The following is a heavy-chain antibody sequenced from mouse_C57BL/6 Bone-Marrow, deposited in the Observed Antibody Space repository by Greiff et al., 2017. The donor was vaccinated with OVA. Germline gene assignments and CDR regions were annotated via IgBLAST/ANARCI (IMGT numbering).Heavy chain of an antibody. CDR2: IDPSDSYT. V-gene: IGHV1-69*01. D-gene: IGHD2-1*01. Sequence: VQLQQPGAELVMPGASVKLSCKASGYTFTSYWMHWVKQRPGQGLEWIGEIDPSDSYTNYNQKFKGKSTLTVDKSSSTAYMQLSSLTSEDSAVYYCARDGNYAYWGQGTTLTVSS. CDR3: ARDGNYAY. CDR1: GYTFTSYW. J-gene: IGHJ2*01.